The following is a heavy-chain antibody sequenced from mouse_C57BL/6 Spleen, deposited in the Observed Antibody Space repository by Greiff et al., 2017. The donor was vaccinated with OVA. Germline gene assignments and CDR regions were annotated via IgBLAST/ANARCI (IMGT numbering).Heavy chain of an antibody. CDR2: ISYDGSN. J-gene: IGHJ2*01. Sequence: EVQLVESGPGLVKPSQSLSLTCSVTGYSITSGYYWNWIRQFPGNKLEWMGYISYDGSNNYNPSLKNRISITRDTSKNQFFLKLNSVTTEDTATYYCARDGGTWYFDYWGQGTTLTVSS. D-gene: IGHD3-3*01. V-gene: IGHV3-6*01. CDR3: ARDGGTWYFDY. CDR1: GYSITSGYY.